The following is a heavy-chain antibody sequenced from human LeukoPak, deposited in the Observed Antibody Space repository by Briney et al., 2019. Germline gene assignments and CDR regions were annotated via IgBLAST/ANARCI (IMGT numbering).Heavy chain of an antibody. V-gene: IGHV4-31*03. CDR3: ARDSSGSIDY. D-gene: IGHD2-15*01. J-gene: IGHJ4*02. CDR1: GGSISSGGNY. CDR2: IYYSGST. Sequence: PSETLSLTCTVSGGSISSGGNYWSWIRQHPGKGLEWIGYIYYSGSTYYNPSLKSRVTISVDTSKNQFSLKLSSVTAADTAVYYCARDSSGSIDYWGQGTLVTVSS.